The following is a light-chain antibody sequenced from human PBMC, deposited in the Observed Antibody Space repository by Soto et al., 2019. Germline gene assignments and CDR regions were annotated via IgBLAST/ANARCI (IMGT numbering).Light chain of an antibody. CDR3: QQYHRSSVT. V-gene: IGKV1-5*01. CDR1: QSLNND. J-gene: IGKJ5*01. Sequence: DMQMTQSPSTLSASVGDRVTITCRASQSLNNDLAWYQQKPGKAPNLLIYDASTLERGVPSRFSGTGSGTEFTLAISSLQPDDFATYYCQQYHRSSVTFGQGTRLEIK. CDR2: DAS.